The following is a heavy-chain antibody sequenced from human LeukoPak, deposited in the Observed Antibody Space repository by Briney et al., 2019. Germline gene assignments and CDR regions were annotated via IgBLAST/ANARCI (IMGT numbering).Heavy chain of an antibody. V-gene: IGHV3-48*01. CDR1: GFTFSTYS. J-gene: IGHJ4*02. CDR2: ISSSSNTI. D-gene: IGHD2-2*01. Sequence: GGSLRLSCAASGFTFSTYSMNWVRQAPGKGLEWVSYISSSSNTIYYADSVKGRFTVSRDNAKNSLYLQMNSPRVEDTAVYYCAPGYCSSSSCTHYFDYWGQGTLVTVSS. CDR3: APGYCSSSSCTHYFDY.